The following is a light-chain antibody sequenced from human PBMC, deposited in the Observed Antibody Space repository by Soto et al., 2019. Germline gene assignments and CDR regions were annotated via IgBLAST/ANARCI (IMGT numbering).Light chain of an antibody. V-gene: IGKV3-20*01. CDR3: QQYGRT. CDR1: QSVSSSY. CDR2: GAS. Sequence: EIGMTQSPGTLSLSPEERATLSCRASQSVSSSYLAWYQQKPGQAPRLLIYGASSRATGIPDRFSGSGSGTDFTLTISRLEPEDFAVYYCQQYGRTFGQGTKVEIK. J-gene: IGKJ1*01.